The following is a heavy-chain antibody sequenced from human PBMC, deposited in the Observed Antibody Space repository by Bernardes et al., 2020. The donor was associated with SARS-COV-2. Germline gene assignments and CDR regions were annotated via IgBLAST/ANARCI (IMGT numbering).Heavy chain of an antibody. D-gene: IGHD4-4*01. V-gene: IGHV4-4*07. J-gene: IGHJ6*02. Sequence: SEPLSLTCTVSGGSISSYYWSWIQQPAGKGLEWIGRIYTSGSTNYNPSLKSRVTMSVDTSKNQFSLKLSSVTAADTAVYYCAGAHDYSNYRYYYYYGMDVWGQGTTVTVSS. CDR3: AGAHDYSNYRYYYYYGMDV. CDR1: GGSISSYY. CDR2: IYTSGST.